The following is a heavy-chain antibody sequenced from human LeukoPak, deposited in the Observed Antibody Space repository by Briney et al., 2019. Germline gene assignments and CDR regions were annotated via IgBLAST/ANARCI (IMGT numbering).Heavy chain of an antibody. Sequence: ASVKVSCKASGYTFTSYDINWVRQATGQGLEWMGWMNPNSGNTGYAQKFQGRVTITRNTSISTAYMELSSLRSEDTAVYYCARDSSYSSSWYEGKFDYWGQGTLVTVSS. D-gene: IGHD6-13*01. J-gene: IGHJ4*02. CDR2: MNPNSGNT. CDR1: GYTFTSYD. CDR3: ARDSSYSSSWYEGKFDY. V-gene: IGHV1-8*03.